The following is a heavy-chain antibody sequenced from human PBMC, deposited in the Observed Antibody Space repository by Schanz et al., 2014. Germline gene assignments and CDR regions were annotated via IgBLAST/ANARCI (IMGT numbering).Heavy chain of an antibody. CDR3: AREGTVIRGLSGWFDP. CDR2: INPNSGGT. Sequence: QVQLVQSGAEVKKPGASVKVSCKSSGYTFTDYHIHWVRQAPGQGLEYMGRINPNSGGTNFAQKLQGRVTVTRDTSISTVYMELSRLRSDDTAVYYCAREGTVIRGLSGWFDPWGQGTLVTVSS. D-gene: IGHD3-10*01. CDR1: GYTFTDYH. V-gene: IGHV1-2*06. J-gene: IGHJ5*02.